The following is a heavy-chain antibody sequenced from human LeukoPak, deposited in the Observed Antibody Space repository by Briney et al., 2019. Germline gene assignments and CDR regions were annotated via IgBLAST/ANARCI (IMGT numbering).Heavy chain of an antibody. V-gene: IGHV4-59*01. CDR3: AREDSDCSSTSCYTAIDY. CDR2: IYCSGST. Sequence: SETLSLTCTVSGGSISSYYWSWIRQPPGKGLEWIGYIYCSGSTNYNPSLKSRVTISVDTSKNQFSLKLSSVTAADTAVYYCAREDSDCSSTSCYTAIDYWGQGTLVTVSS. D-gene: IGHD2-2*02. CDR1: GGSISSYY. J-gene: IGHJ4*02.